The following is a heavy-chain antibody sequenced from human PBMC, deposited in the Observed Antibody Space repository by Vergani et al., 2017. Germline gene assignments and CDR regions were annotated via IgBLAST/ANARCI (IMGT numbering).Heavy chain of an antibody. CDR1: GGSVNNDSYF. Sequence: QLQLQESGPGLLKPSETLSLTCVVSGGSVNNDSYFWGWIRQAPGKGLEHIASVYYLGNPYYNPSVKSRVSVSVDTSKNQFSLKLSYVTAADTAVYYCVRHGYRSVIDWFDPWRQGTLVTVS. CDR2: VYYLGNP. CDR3: VRHGYRSVIDWFDP. D-gene: IGHD5-24*01. V-gene: IGHV4-39*01. J-gene: IGHJ5*02.